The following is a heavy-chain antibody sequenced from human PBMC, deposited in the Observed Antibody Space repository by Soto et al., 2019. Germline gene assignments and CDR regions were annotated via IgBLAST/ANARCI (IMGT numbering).Heavy chain of an antibody. CDR3: ACSARGLYGDYN. J-gene: IGHJ4*02. V-gene: IGHV3-74*01. D-gene: IGHD4-17*01. Sequence: EVQLVESGGGLVQPGESLRLSCSASGFTFTNYWMHWVRQAPGKGLVWVSRINAEGTTTNYADSVEGRFTTSRDNAKNTLYLQMNSLGGEDTAVYYCACSARGLYGDYNWGQGTLVTVSS. CDR2: INAEGTTT. CDR1: GFTFTNYW.